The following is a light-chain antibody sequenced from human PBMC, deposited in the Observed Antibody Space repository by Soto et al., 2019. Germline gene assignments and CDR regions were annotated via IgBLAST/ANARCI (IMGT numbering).Light chain of an antibody. CDR3: QTWGTGFAV. J-gene: IGLJ7*01. CDR1: SGHSSSA. V-gene: IGLV4-69*01. Sequence: QSVLTQSPSASASLGASVKLTCTLSSGHSSSAIAWHQQQPEKGPRYLMKVNSDGSHIKGDGIPDRFSGSSSGAERYLTISSLQSEDEADYYCQTWGTGFAVFGGGTQLTVL. CDR2: VNSDGSH.